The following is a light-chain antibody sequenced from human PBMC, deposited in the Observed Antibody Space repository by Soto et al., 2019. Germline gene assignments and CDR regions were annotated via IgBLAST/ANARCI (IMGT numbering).Light chain of an antibody. Sequence: DIQMTQSPSTLSASIGDRVTITCRASQNINNWIAWYQQRPGKAPKFLIYDASTLESGVPSRFSGSGFGTEFSLTISSLQPDDFGSYYCQHMRTFGKGTKVDIK. V-gene: IGKV1-5*01. J-gene: IGKJ1*01. CDR2: DAS. CDR1: QNINNW. CDR3: QHMRT.